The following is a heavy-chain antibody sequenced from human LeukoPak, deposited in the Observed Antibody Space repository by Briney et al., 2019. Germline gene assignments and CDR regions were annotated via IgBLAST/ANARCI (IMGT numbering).Heavy chain of an antibody. CDR1: GFTFSSYW. V-gene: IGHV3-7*01. D-gene: IGHD6-13*01. J-gene: IGHJ4*02. CDR2: IKQDGSEK. CDR3: ARGAAASPFDY. Sequence: GGSLRLSCAASGFTFSSYWMSWVRQAPGKGLEWVANIKQDGSEKYYVDSVKGRFTISRDNAKNSLYLQMNSLGAEDTAVYYCARGAAASPFDYWGQGTLVTVSS.